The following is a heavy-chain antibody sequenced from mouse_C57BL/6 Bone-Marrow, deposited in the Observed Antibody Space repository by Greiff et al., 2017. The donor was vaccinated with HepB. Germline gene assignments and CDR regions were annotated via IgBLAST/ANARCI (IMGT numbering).Heavy chain of an antibody. CDR1: GFNIKDYY. V-gene: IGHV14-2*01. CDR2: IDPEDGET. J-gene: IGHJ4*01. Sequence: EVQLQQSGAELVKPGASVKLSCTASGFNIKDYYMHWVKQRPEQGLEWIGRIDPEDGETKYAPKFQGKATITADTSSNTAYLQLRSLRSEDTAVYDCDRYYCGSSYYYAMDYWGQGTSVTVSA. CDR3: DRYYCGSSYYYAMDY. D-gene: IGHD1-1*01.